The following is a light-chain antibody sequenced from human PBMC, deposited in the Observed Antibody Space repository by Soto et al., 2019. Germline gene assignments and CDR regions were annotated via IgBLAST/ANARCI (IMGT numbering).Light chain of an antibody. J-gene: IGLJ1*01. CDR3: KSNAGRNTYV. Sequence: QPVLTPPPSASGAPGQSASICCTGTKNDIGVYHFVSWYQHHAFNPPRLMIYEAVQRPSGDPDRFSGSKSVNAASLTVSGLQAAEEDDYSCKSNAGRNTYVIGSGSQVTGL. CDR2: EAV. CDR1: KNDIGVYHF. V-gene: IGLV2-8*01.